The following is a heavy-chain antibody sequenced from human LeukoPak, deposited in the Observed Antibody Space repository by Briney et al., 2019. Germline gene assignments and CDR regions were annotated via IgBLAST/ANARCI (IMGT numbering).Heavy chain of an antibody. CDR2: ISSSGSTI. J-gene: IGHJ6*03. D-gene: IGHD4-17*01. Sequence: PGGSLRLSCAGSGFTFSSYSMNWVRQAPGKGLEWVSYISSSGSTIYYADSVKGRFTISRDNAKNSLYLQMNSLRAEDTAVYYCARDRATVTTLYMDVWGKGTTVTISS. V-gene: IGHV3-48*04. CDR1: GFTFSSYS. CDR3: ARDRATVTTLYMDV.